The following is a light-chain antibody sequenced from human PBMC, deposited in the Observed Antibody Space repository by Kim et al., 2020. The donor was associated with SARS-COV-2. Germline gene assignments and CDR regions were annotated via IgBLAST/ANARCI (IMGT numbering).Light chain of an antibody. CDR3: SSYAGSNNVV. V-gene: IGLV2-8*01. J-gene: IGLJ3*02. Sequence: LTQPPSASGSPGQSVTISCTGTSSNVGNYNFVSWYQQHPGKAPKLMIYEVSKRPSGVPDRFSGSKSGNTASLTVSGLQTEDEANYYCSSYAGSNNVVFGGGTQLTVL. CDR1: SSNVGNYNF. CDR2: EVS.